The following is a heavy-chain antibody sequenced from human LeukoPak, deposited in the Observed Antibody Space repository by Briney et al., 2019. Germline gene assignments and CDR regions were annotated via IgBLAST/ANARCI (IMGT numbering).Heavy chain of an antibody. D-gene: IGHD4-11*01. CDR1: GDSVSSNSAA. J-gene: IGHJ6*03. CDR2: TYYRSKWYN. CDR3: ARGATYSKHYYCYYMDV. Sequence: SQTLSLTCAISGDSVSSNSAAWNWIRQSPSRGLEWLGRTYYRSKWYNDYAVSVKSRITINPDTSKNQFSLQLNSVTPEDTAVYYCARGATYSKHYYCYYMDVWGKGTTVTVSS. V-gene: IGHV6-1*01.